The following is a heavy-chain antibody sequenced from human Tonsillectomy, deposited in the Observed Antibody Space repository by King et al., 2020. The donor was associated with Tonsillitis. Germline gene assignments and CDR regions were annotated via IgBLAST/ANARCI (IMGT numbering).Heavy chain of an antibody. CDR1: GFTFSNYW. D-gene: IGHD6-13*01. J-gene: IGHJ2*01. Sequence: VQLVESGGGLVQPGGSLRLSCAASGFTFSNYWMRLVRQAPGKGLEWVANIRTDGSETYYVDSVKGRFTISRDNAKNSLYLQMTSLRAEDTAVYYCARGISAAGGRWYFDLWGRGTLVTVSS. V-gene: IGHV3-7*04. CDR2: IRTDGSET. CDR3: ARGISAAGGRWYFDL.